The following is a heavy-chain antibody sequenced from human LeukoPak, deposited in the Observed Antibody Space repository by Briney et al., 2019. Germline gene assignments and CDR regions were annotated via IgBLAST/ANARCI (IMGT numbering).Heavy chain of an antibody. J-gene: IGHJ5*02. CDR1: GGTFSSYA. CDR2: IIPIFGTA. CDR3: ARGLSSPPPPHDYDILTGYPTPNWFDP. V-gene: IGHV1-69*13. D-gene: IGHD3-9*01. Sequence: SVKVSCKASGGTFSSYAISWVRQAPGQELEWMGGIIPIFGTANYAQKFQGRVTITADESTSTAYMELSSLRSEDTAVYYCARGLSSPPPPHDYDILTGYPTPNWFDPWGQGTLVTVSS.